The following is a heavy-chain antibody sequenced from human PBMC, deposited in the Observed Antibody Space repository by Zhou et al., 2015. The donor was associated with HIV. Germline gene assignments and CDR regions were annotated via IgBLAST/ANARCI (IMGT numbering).Heavy chain of an antibody. D-gene: IGHD3-3*01. Sequence: QVQLVQSGAEVKKPGSSVKVSCKASGGTFSSYAISWVRQAPGQGLEWMGGIIPIFGTANYAQKFQGRVTITADESTSTAYMELSSLRSEDTAVYYCATLKSITIFGVVIRGDIWGQGTMVTVSS. V-gene: IGHV1-69*01. J-gene: IGHJ3*02. CDR2: IIPIFGTA. CDR3: ATLKSITIFGVVIRGDI. CDR1: GGTFSSYA.